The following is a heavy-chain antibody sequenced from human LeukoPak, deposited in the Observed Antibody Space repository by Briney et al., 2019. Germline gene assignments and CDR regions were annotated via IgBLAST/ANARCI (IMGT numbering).Heavy chain of an antibody. CDR3: ARESTVTTGPLYYYYYMDV. V-gene: IGHV3-48*04. CDR1: GFTFSSYS. D-gene: IGHD4-17*01. Sequence: PGGSLRLSCAASGFTFSSYSMNWVRQAPGKGLEWVSYISSSSSTIYYADSVKGRFTISRDNAKNSLYLQMNSLRAEDTAVYYCARESTVTTGPLYYYYYMDVWGKGTTVTVSS. CDR2: ISSSSSTI. J-gene: IGHJ6*03.